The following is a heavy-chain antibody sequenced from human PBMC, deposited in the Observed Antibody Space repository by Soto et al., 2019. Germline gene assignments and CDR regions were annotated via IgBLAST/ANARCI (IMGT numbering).Heavy chain of an antibody. CDR1: GFTFSSYA. CDR3: AKDYGRYSYGPLDY. Sequence: LRLSCAASGFTFSSYAMSWVRQAPGKGLEWVSAISGSGGSTYYADSVKGRFTISRDNSKNTLYLQMNSLRAEDTAVYYCAKDYGRYSYGPLDYWGQGTLVTVSS. D-gene: IGHD5-18*01. V-gene: IGHV3-23*01. CDR2: ISGSGGST. J-gene: IGHJ4*02.